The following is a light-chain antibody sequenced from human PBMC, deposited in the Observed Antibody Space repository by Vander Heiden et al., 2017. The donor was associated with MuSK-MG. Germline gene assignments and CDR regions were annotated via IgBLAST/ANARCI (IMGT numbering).Light chain of an antibody. J-gene: IGKJ2*03. CDR1: ESVSNY. Sequence: EVVLTQSPGTLSLSPGERAILSCRANESVSNYVAWYQQKPGQAPRLLIYDAYNRAAGIPTRFSGRGSATDFTLTISSLEPEDFAVYYCQQRYNWYSFGQGTRLDIK. CDR2: DAY. CDR3: QQRYNWYS. V-gene: IGKV3-11*01.